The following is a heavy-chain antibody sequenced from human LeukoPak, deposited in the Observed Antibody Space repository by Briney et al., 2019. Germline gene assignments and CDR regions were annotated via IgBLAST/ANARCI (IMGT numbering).Heavy chain of an antibody. CDR1: GDSISSGDYY. D-gene: IGHD3-22*01. CDR3: ARGYDSSGYLYYYYYMDV. CDR2: ISSSGST. V-gene: IGHV4-61*02. J-gene: IGHJ6*03. Sequence: SETLSLTCTVSGDSISSGDYYWSWIRQPTGKGLEWIGRISSSGSTNYNPSLKSRVTISVDTSKNQFSLKLSSVTAADTAVYYCARGYDSSGYLYYYYYMDVWGKGTTVTVSS.